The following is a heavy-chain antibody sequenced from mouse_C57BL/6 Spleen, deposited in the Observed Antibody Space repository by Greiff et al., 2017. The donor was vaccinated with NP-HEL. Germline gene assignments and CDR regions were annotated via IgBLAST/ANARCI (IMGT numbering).Heavy chain of an antibody. V-gene: IGHV1-26*01. Sequence: VQLQQSGPELVKPGASVKISCKASGYTFTDYYMNWVKQSHGKSLEWIGDINPNNGGTSYNQKFKGKATLTVDKSSSTAYMELRSLTSEDSAVYYCATGYDGYSFDYWGQGTTLTVSS. CDR3: ATGYDGYSFDY. J-gene: IGHJ2*01. D-gene: IGHD2-3*01. CDR1: GYTFTDYY. CDR2: INPNNGGT.